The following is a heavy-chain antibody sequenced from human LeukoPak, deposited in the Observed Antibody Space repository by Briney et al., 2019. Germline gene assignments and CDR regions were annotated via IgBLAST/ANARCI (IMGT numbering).Heavy chain of an antibody. Sequence: PGRSLRLSCAASGFTFSSYGMHWVRQAPGKGLEWVAVIWYDGSNKYYADSVKGRFTISRDNSKNTLYLQMNSLRAEDTAVYYCARENYYDILTGYYMGFSNIDYWGQGTLVTVSS. CDR2: IWYDGSNK. CDR1: GFTFSSYG. V-gene: IGHV3-33*01. CDR3: ARENYYDILTGYYMGFSNIDY. J-gene: IGHJ4*02. D-gene: IGHD3-9*01.